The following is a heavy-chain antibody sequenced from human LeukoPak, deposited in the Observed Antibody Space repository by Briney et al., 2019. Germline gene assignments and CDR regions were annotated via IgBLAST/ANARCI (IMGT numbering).Heavy chain of an antibody. CDR2: ISSSGSTI. J-gene: IGHJ4*02. CDR1: GFTFSSYE. D-gene: IGHD3-10*01. CDR3: ARDGFRNSMVRGVIGYFDY. Sequence: GGSLRLSCAASGFTFSSYEMNWVRQAPGKGLEWVSYISSSGSTIYYADSVKGRFTISRDNAKNSLYLQMNSLRAEDTAVYYCARDGFRNSMVRGVIGYFDYWGQGTLVTVSS. V-gene: IGHV3-48*03.